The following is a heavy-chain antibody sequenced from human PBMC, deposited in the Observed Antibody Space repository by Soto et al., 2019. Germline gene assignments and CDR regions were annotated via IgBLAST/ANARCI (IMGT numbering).Heavy chain of an antibody. V-gene: IGHV3-33*01. CDR3: AREAGCSSTSCYIGY. Sequence: GGSLRLSCAASGFTFSSYGMHWVRQAPGKGLEWVAVIWYDGSNKYYADSVKGRFTISRDNSKNTLYLQMNSLRAEDTAVYYCAREAGCSSTSCYIGYWGQGTLVTVSS. CDR1: GFTFSSYG. J-gene: IGHJ4*02. CDR2: IWYDGSNK. D-gene: IGHD2-2*02.